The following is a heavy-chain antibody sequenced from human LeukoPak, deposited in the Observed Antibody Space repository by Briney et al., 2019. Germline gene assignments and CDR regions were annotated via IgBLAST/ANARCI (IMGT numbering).Heavy chain of an antibody. CDR2: INHSGST. J-gene: IGHJ3*02. Sequence: SETLSLTCAVYGGSFSGYYWSWIRQPPGKGLEWIGEINHSGSTNYNPSPKSRVTISVDTSKNQFSLKLSSVTAADTAVYYCARRRWGAIGAFDIWGQGTMVTVSS. CDR3: ARRRWGAIGAFDI. CDR1: GGSFSGYY. D-gene: IGHD1-26*01. V-gene: IGHV4-34*01.